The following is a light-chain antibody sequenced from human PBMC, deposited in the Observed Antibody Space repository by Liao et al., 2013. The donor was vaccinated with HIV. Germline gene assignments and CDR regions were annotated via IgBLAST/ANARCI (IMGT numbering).Light chain of an antibody. CDR3: YSAADNNLDWV. Sequence: SYELTQPSSVSVSPGQTARITCSGDVLAKKYARWFQQKPGQAPVLVIYKDSERPSGIPERFSGSSSGTTVTLTISGVQVEDEADYYCYSAADNNLDWVFGGGTKLTVL. CDR2: KDS. CDR1: VLAKKY. V-gene: IGLV3-27*01. J-gene: IGLJ3*02.